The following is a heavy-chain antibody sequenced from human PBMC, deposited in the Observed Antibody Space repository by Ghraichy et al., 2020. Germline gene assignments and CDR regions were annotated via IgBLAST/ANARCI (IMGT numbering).Heavy chain of an antibody. Sequence: SKTLSLTCAISGDSVSSNSASWNWIRQSPSRGLEWLGRTYYRSKWYNDYAASLQGRIIINPDTTKNHFSLQLNSVTPEDTAVYFCSRGTSTYMDVWAKGTTVTVSS. D-gene: IGHD5/OR15-5a*01. CDR2: TYYRSKWYN. V-gene: IGHV6-1*01. J-gene: IGHJ6*03. CDR1: GDSVSSNSAS. CDR3: SRGTSTYMDV.